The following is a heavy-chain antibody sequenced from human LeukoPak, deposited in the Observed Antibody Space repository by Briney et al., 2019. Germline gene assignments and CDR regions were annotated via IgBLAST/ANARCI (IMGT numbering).Heavy chain of an antibody. V-gene: IGHV4-39*01. D-gene: IGHD2-2*01. CDR2: IHYSGST. J-gene: IGHJ6*02. CDR3: ASGSLECSSASCNTIYAYFGLDV. CDR1: GASLSSSSYY. Sequence: PSETLSLTCTVSGASLSSSSYYCAWIRLPPGKGLEWIGSIHYSGSTYYNPSLESRVTISVDTSKNQISLKLTSMTAADTGLYYCASGSLECSSASCNTIYAYFGLDVWGQGTTVTVSS.